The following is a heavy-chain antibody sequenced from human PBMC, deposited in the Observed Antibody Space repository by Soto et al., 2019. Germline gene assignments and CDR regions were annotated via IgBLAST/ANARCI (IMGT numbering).Heavy chain of an antibody. D-gene: IGHD3-16*02. CDR3: AKAVMITFGGVIARSYGMDV. CDR2: ISGSGGST. CDR1: GFTFSSYA. J-gene: IGHJ6*02. Sequence: LRLSCAASGFTFSSYAMSWVRQAPGKGLEWVSAISGSGGSTYYADSVKGRFTISRDNSKNTLYLQMNSLRAEDTAVYYCAKAVMITFGGVIARSYGMDVWGQGTTVTVSS. V-gene: IGHV3-23*01.